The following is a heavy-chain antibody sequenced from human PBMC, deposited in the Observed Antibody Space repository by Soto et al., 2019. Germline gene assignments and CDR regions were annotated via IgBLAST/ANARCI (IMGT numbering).Heavy chain of an antibody. CDR3: ATSLGYCSGGSCHDGYGQKNYNYYQYMDV. CDR2: IDPSGGST. Sequence: QVQLVQSGAEVKKPGASMKVSCKASGYTFTSYYMHWVRQAPGQGLEWMGIIDPSGGSTSYAQKFQGRVTMTRDTSTRTVYMELSSLRSEDTAVYYCATSLGYCSGGSCHDGYGQKNYNYYQYMDVWGKGTTVTVSS. CDR1: GYTFTSYY. J-gene: IGHJ6*03. D-gene: IGHD2-15*01. V-gene: IGHV1-46*03.